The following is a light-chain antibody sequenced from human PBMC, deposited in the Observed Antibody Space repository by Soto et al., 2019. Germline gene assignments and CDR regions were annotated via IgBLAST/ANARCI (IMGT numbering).Light chain of an antibody. CDR3: AAWDDSLNGPL. Sequence: QSVLTQPPSASGTPGQRVTISCSGSSSNIGSNTVNCYQQLPGTAPTLLIYSNNQRPSGVPDRFSGSKSGTSASLAVNGLQSGDEADYYCAAWDDSLNGPLFGGGTKLTVL. CDR2: SNN. CDR1: SSNIGSNT. V-gene: IGLV1-44*01. J-gene: IGLJ3*02.